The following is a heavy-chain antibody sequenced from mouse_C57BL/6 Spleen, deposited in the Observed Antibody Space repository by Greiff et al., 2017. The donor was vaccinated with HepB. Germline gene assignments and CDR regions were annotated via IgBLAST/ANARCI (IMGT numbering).Heavy chain of an antibody. V-gene: IGHV14-2*01. J-gene: IGHJ2*01. D-gene: IGHD2-4*01. CDR2: IDPEDGET. CDR1: GFNIKDYY. Sequence: VQLKESGAELVKPGASVKLSCTASGFNIKDYYMHWVKQRTEQGLEWIGRIDPEDGETKYAPKFQGQATRTAHTSSNTAYLQLSSLTSEDTSVYYCAHYDYDERCFDYWGQGTTLTVSS. CDR3: AHYDYDERCFDY.